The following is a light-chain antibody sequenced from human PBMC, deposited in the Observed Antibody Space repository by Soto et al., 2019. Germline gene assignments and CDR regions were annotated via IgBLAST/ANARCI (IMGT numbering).Light chain of an antibody. J-gene: IGKJ2*01. CDR1: QSVSSN. CDR2: GAF. CDR3: QQYAGWPRT. V-gene: IGKV3-15*01. Sequence: EIVMTQSPVTLSVSPGGRATLSCRASQSVSSNLAWYQQKPGQAPSLLIYGAFTRATGIPARFSGTGSGTEFTLTISGLQSEDCAVYYCQQYAGWPRTFGQGTKVDIK.